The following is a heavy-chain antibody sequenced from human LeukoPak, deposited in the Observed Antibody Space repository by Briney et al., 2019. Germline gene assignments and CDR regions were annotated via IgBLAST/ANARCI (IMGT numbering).Heavy chain of an antibody. Sequence: SGGSLRLSCAASGFTFSSYWMSWVRQAPGKGLEWVANIKQDGSEKYYVDSVKGRFTISRDNAKNSLYLQMNSLRAEDTAVYYCARGRGLTIFGVISWFDPWGQGTLVTVSS. CDR3: ARGRGLTIFGVISWFDP. CDR2: IKQDGSEK. V-gene: IGHV3-7*01. D-gene: IGHD3-3*01. CDR1: GFTFSSYW. J-gene: IGHJ5*02.